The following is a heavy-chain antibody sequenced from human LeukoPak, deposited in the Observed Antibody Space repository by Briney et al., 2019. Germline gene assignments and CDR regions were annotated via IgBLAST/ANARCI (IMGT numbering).Heavy chain of an antibody. CDR3: ARAKPKNMVRGLIMRRESRYYFDY. Sequence: GGSLRLSCAASGFSFSSYVISWVRQAPGKGLEWVSYISSSGSTIYYADSVKGRFTISRDNAKNSLYLQMNSLRAEDTAVYYCARAKPKNMVRGLIMRRESRYYFDYWGQGTLVTVSS. CDR1: GFSFSSYV. D-gene: IGHD3-10*01. CDR2: ISSSGSTI. V-gene: IGHV3-48*03. J-gene: IGHJ4*02.